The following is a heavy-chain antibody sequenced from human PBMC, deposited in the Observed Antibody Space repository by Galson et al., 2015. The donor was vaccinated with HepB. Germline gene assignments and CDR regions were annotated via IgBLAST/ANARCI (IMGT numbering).Heavy chain of an antibody. CDR3: AGSTVVTTNASLPARKKKQRYWYFDL. J-gene: IGHJ2*01. CDR2: INHSGST. V-gene: IGHV4-34*01. D-gene: IGHD4-23*01. CDR1: GGSFSGYY. Sequence: ETLSLTCAVYGGSFSGYYWSWIRQPPGKGLEWIGEINHSGSTNYNPSLKSRVTISVDTSKNQFSLKLSSVTAADTAVYYCAGSTVVTTNASLPARKKKQRYWYFDLWGRGTLVTVSS.